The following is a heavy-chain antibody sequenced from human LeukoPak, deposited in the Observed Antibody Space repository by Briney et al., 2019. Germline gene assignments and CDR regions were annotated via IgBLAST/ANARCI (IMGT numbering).Heavy chain of an antibody. CDR2: MKEDGSQK. Sequence: PGWSLRLSCAASGFTLIHYWMTSVRQAPGKGLEWVANMKEDGSQKTYVDSVKGRFTISRDNAKNSLYLQMNNVRAEDTAVYYCERYSYKHDCWGQGTLVTVSS. CDR3: ERYSYKHDC. J-gene: IGHJ4*02. CDR1: GFTLIHYW. D-gene: IGHD2-15*01. V-gene: IGHV3-7*01.